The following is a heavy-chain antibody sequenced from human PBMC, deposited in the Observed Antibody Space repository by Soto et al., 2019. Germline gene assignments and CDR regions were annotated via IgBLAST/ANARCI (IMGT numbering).Heavy chain of an antibody. V-gene: IGHV4-39*01. CDR1: GGSISSSSYY. Sequence: ASETLSLTCTVSGGSISSSSYYWGWIRQPPGKGLEWIGSIYYSGSTYYNPSLKSRVTISVDTSKNQFSLKLSSVTAADTAVYYCARRITIFGVVIPAWGQGTLVTVSS. CDR3: ARRITIFGVVIPA. CDR2: IYYSGST. J-gene: IGHJ5*02. D-gene: IGHD3-3*01.